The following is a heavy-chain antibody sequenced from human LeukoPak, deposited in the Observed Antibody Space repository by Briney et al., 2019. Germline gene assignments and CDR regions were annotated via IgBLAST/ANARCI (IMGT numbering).Heavy chain of an antibody. CDR2: IKKDGSEK. CDR3: AKTVI. V-gene: IGHV3-7*01. D-gene: IGHD1-14*01. J-gene: IGHJ3*02. Sequence: GGSLRLSCAASGFTFSNFWMSWVRQAPGKGLEWVANIKKDGSEKNYVDSVKGRFTISRDNAKNSLYLQMNSLRVEDTAVYYCAKTVIWGQGTMVTVSS. CDR1: GFTFSNFW.